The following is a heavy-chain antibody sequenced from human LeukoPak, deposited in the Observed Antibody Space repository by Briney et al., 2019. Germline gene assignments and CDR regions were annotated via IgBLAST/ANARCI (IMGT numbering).Heavy chain of an antibody. CDR3: ARVGDSSGSLRSRFDY. CDR1: GFTFSNYG. J-gene: IGHJ4*02. D-gene: IGHD3-22*01. CDR2: ISSSRSNI. V-gene: IGHV3-48*01. Sequence: PGGSLRLSCAVSGFTFSNYGMNWVRQGPGKGLEWVSYISSSRSNIDYADSVKGRFTISRDNAKNLLYLQMNSLRAEDTAVYYCARVGDSSGSLRSRFDYWGQGTLVTVSS.